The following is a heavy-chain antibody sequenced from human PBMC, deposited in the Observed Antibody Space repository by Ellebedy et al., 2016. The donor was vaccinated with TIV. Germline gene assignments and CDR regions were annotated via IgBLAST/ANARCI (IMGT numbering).Heavy chain of an antibody. CDR3: AGNKVVVTAIRAFDI. D-gene: IGHD2-21*02. CDR1: GGSISSGGYY. V-gene: IGHV4-31*03. CDR2: IYYSGST. Sequence: LRLSXTVSGGSISSGGYYWTWIRQHPGKGLEWIGYIYYSGSTYYNPSLKSRVTISGDTSKNQFSLKLSSVTAADTAVYYCAGNKVVVTAIRAFDIWGQGTMVTVSS. J-gene: IGHJ3*02.